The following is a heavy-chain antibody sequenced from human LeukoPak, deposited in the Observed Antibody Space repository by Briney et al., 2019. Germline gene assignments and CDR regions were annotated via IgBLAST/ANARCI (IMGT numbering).Heavy chain of an antibody. CDR1: GFTFSSYA. Sequence: GGSLRLSCAASGFTFSSYAMSWVRQAPGEGLEWVSAISGSGGSTYYADSVKGRFTISRDNSKNTLYLQMNSLRAEDTAVYYCAGQDIVVVVAATPYDNWFDPWGQGTLVTVSS. V-gene: IGHV3-23*01. CDR3: AGQDIVVVVAATPYDNWFDP. D-gene: IGHD2-15*01. CDR2: ISGSGGST. J-gene: IGHJ5*02.